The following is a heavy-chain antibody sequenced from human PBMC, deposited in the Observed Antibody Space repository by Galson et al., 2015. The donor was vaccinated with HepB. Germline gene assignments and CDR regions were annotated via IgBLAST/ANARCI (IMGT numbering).Heavy chain of an antibody. J-gene: IGHJ6*02. CDR2: ISSSSSTI. CDR3: ARDNRGYSYGFRYYYGMDV. D-gene: IGHD5-18*01. Sequence: SLRLSCAASGFTFSSYTMHWVRQALGKGLEWVSYISSSSSTIYYADSVKGRFTISRDNAKNSLYLQMNSLRDEDTAVYYCARDNRGYSYGFRYYYGMDVWGQGTTVTVSS. V-gene: IGHV3-48*02. CDR1: GFTFSSYT.